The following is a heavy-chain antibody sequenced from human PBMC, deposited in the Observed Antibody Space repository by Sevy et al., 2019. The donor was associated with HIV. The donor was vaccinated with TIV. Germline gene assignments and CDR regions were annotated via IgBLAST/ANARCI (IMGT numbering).Heavy chain of an antibody. CDR2: IKQDGSEK. Sequence: GGSLRLSCAASGFSFSWYWMSWVRQTPEKGLEWVANIKQDGSEKNYVDSVKGRFIISRDNAKNSLYLQMNSLRAEDTAVYYCARSVVIRLPRGGYFDYWGQGTLVTVSS. D-gene: IGHD2-21*01. V-gene: IGHV3-7*01. CDR1: GFSFSWYW. CDR3: ARSVVIRLPRGGYFDY. J-gene: IGHJ4*02.